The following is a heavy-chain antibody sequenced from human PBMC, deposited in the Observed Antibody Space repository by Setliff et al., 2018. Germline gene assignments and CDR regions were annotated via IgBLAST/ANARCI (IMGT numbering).Heavy chain of an antibody. D-gene: IGHD3-3*01. CDR3: ARYVPAGDFWGTYNWFAP. Sequence: PGESLKISCQISGYSFATHWIGWVRQTPGKGLEWMGVIYPGDSDTRYSPSFQGQVTLSADKSIRTAYLQWGSLKASDTAIYYCARYVPAGDFWGTYNWFAPWGQGTLVTVSS. CDR2: IYPGDSDT. V-gene: IGHV5-51*01. CDR1: GYSFATHW. J-gene: IGHJ5*02.